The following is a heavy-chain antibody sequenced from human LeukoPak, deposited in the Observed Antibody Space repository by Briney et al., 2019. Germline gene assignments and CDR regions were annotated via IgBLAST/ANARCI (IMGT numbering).Heavy chain of an antibody. CDR1: GFTFSSYW. CDR2: ISREGSST. J-gene: IGHJ4*02. V-gene: IGHV3-74*01. CDR3: ARVSPNTVTTLQYFDY. D-gene: IGHD4-17*01. Sequence: GGSLRLSCAASGFTFSSYWMHWVRQVPGKGLVWVSRISREGSSTIYADSVKGRFTISRDNAKNTLYLQMNSLRPEDTAVYYCARVSPNTVTTLQYFDYWGQGTLVTVSS.